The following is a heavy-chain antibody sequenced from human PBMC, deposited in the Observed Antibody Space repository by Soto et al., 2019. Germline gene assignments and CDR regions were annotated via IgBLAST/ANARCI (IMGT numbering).Heavy chain of an antibody. CDR1: GFTFKNYA. CDR3: AKDGDFGEDGPAEYFEN. CDR2: TTGSGANK. Sequence: EVNLLESGGGVVQPGESLSISCVGSGFTFKNYAMTWVRQAPGKGLEWVSGTTGSGANKHYADSVRGRFTISRDNSKKTLYLEMKSLRVEDTGVYYCAKDGDFGEDGPAEYFENWGQGTLVTVSS. D-gene: IGHD4-17*01. V-gene: IGHV3-23*01. J-gene: IGHJ1*01.